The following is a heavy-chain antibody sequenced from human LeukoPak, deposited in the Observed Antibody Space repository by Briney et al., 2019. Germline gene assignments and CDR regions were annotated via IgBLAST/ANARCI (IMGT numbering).Heavy chain of an antibody. CDR1: GFTFSSYG. CDR2: IWYDGSNK. D-gene: IGHD3-22*01. CDR3: ATTAPQNYYDRLYFDY. V-gene: IGHV3-33*01. Sequence: PGGSLRLSCAASGFTFSSYGMHWVRQAPGKGLEWVAVIWYDGSNKYYADSVKGRFTISRDNSKDTLYLQMNSLRAEDTAVYYCATTAPQNYYDRLYFDYWGQGTLVTVSS. J-gene: IGHJ4*02.